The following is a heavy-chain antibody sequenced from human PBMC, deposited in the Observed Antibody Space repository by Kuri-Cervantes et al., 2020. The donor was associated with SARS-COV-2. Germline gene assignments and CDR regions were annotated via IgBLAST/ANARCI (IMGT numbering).Heavy chain of an antibody. J-gene: IGHJ4*02. D-gene: IGHD3-10*01. CDR3: ARLQSSGAYGY. V-gene: IGHV1-18*01. Sequence: VKVSCKASGYTFSTYSISWVRQAPGQGLEWMGWISPYNGQTKYSQKLQDRVSMTMDKSTSTAYMELRSLRSADKAVFYCARLQSSGAYGYWGQGTLVTVSS. CDR1: GYTFSTYS. CDR2: ISPYNGQT.